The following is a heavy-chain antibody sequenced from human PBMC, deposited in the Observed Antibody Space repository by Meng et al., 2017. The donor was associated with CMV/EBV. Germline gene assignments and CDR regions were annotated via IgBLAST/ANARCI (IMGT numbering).Heavy chain of an antibody. V-gene: IGHV1-2*02. Sequence: GESLKISCKGSGYSFTSYYMHWVRQAPGQGLEWMGWINPNSGGTNYAQKFQGRVTMTRDTSISTAYMELSRLRSDDTAVYYCARDWTIPYYGMDVWGQGTTVTVSS. D-gene: IGHD3-3*01. CDR3: ARDWTIPYYGMDV. CDR1: GYSFTSYY. CDR2: INPNSGGT. J-gene: IGHJ6*02.